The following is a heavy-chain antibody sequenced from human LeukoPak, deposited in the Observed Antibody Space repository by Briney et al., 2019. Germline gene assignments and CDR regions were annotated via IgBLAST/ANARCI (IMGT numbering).Heavy chain of an antibody. D-gene: IGHD6-19*01. CDR1: GFTFSSYG. V-gene: IGHV3-30*18. Sequence: GGSLRLSCAASGFTFSSYGMHWVRQAPGKGLEWVAVISCDGSNKYYADSVKGRFTISRDNSKNTLYLQMNSLRAEDTAVYYCAKAVSVAGPELNWFDPWGQGTLVTVSS. CDR3: AKAVSVAGPELNWFDP. J-gene: IGHJ5*02. CDR2: ISCDGSNK.